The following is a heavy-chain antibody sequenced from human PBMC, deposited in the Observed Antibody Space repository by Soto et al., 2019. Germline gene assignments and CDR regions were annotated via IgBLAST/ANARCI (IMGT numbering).Heavy chain of an antibody. CDR2: INSDGSST. V-gene: IGHV3-74*01. D-gene: IGHD6-13*01. CDR3: ARDPTLSWYGEDGAFDI. CDR1: GFTFSSYW. J-gene: IGHJ3*02. Sequence: GGSLRLSCAASGFTFSSYWMHWVRQAPGKGLVWVSRINSDGSSTSYADSVKGRFTISRDNAKNTLYLQMNSLRAEDTAVYYCARDPTLSWYGEDGAFDIWGQGTMVTVSS.